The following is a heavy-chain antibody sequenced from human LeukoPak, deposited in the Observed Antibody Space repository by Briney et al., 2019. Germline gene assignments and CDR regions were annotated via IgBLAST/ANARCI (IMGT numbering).Heavy chain of an antibody. CDR1: VFTLSSYC. D-gene: IGHD2-2*01. CDR2: IKQGGSEK. J-gene: IGHJ4*02. Sequence: SGGSLRLSCAGSVFTLSSYCMIWVRQSPGKGREGVANIKQGGSEKYYVNSVKGRFTISRDNDKNSLYLKMNSLRAEDTAVYYCAREPRRVVVPAAIDYWGQGTLVTVSS. CDR3: AREPRRVVVPAAIDY. V-gene: IGHV3-7*01.